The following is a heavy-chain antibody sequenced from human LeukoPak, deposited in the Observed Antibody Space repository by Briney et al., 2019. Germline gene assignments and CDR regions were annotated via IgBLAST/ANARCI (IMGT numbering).Heavy chain of an antibody. J-gene: IGHJ4*02. CDR2: IYSGGST. CDR3: ASTLYGDYPADY. Sequence: GGSLRLSCAASGITVSNKYMSWVRQAPGKGLEGVSVIYSGGSTYYADSVRGRFTISRDTSKNTLWLQMNNLRAEDTAVCYCASTLYGDYPADYWGQGTLVTVSS. D-gene: IGHD4-17*01. V-gene: IGHV3-66*01. CDR1: GITVSNKY.